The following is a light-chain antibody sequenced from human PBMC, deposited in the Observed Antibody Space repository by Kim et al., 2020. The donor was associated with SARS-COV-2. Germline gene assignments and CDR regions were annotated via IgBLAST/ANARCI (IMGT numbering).Light chain of an antibody. Sequence: DIVLTQSPGTLSLSPGERASLSCRASQSVSNNYLAWFQQKPGQAPRLLIHGASSRATGIPDRFSGSGSGTDFTLTISRLEPEDFAVYYCQQYGSSPYTFGQGTKLEI. V-gene: IGKV3-20*01. CDR1: QSVSNNY. CDR3: QQYGSSPYT. CDR2: GAS. J-gene: IGKJ2*01.